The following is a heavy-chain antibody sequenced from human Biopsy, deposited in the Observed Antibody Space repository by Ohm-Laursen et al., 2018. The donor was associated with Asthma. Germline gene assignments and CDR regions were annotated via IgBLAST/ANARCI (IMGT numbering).Heavy chain of an antibody. CDR1: GFTFGGYA. J-gene: IGHJ3*02. CDR3: ARAGDTNDYGPAFDI. V-gene: IGHV3-53*01. Sequence: GSLRLSCTASGFTFGGYAMSWARQAPGKGLEWVSIMYAGGSRFYADRVKGRFTISRDNSKNTLYLQMDSLRPEDTALYYCARAGDTNDYGPAFDIWGLGTMVTVSS. CDR2: MYAGGSR. D-gene: IGHD4-17*01.